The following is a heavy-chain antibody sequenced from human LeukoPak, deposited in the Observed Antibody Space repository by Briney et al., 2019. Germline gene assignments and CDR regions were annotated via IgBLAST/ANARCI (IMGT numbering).Heavy chain of an antibody. D-gene: IGHD3-22*01. CDR2: INPSGGST. V-gene: IGHV1-46*03. CDR1: EYTFTSYY. J-gene: IGHJ4*02. CDR3: ARDPYSSGYYSSFDY. Sequence: ASVKVSCKASEYTFTSYYMHWVRQAPGQGLEWMGIINPSGGSTSYAQKFQGRVTMTRDTSTSTVYMELSSLRSEDTAVYYCARDPYSSGYYSSFDYRGQGTLVTVSS.